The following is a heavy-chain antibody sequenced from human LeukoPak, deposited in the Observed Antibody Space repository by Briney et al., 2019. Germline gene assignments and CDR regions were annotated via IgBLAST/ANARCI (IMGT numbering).Heavy chain of an antibody. V-gene: IGHV3-23*01. CDR2: ISGSGGST. CDR1: GFTFSSYG. J-gene: IGHJ4*02. CDR3: AKGVVVRGDFDY. D-gene: IGHD3-10*01. Sequence: GGSLRLSCAASGFTFSSYGMSWVRQAPGKGLEWVSAISGSGGSTYYADSVKGRFTISRDNSKNTLYLQMNSLRAEDTAVYYCAKGVVVRGDFDYWGQGTLVTVSS.